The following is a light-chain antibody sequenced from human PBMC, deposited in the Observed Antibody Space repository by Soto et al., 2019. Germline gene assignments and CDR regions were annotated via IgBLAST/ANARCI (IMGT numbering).Light chain of an antibody. CDR2: GAS. J-gene: IGKJ4*01. Sequence: EIEMTQSPATLSVSPGGRATLSCRTSHSVDTNLAWYQQKPGQAPRLLIFGASTRATGIPARFSGSGSGTDFTLTISSLQSEDFAVYYCQQYNNWPLTFGGGTNVHIK. V-gene: IGKV3D-15*01. CDR3: QQYNNWPLT. CDR1: HSVDTN.